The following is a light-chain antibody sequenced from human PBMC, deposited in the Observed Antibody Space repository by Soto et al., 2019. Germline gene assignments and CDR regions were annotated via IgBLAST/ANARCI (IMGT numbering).Light chain of an antibody. CDR2: EVS. CDR3: NSYVDGDNWV. Sequence: QSALTQLPSASGSPGQSVTISCTGTSSDVGGYDFVSWYQHHPGKAPKLMIYEVSKRPSGVPDRFSGSKSGNTASLTVSGLQAEDEADYYCNSYVDGDNWVFGAGTKLTVL. V-gene: IGLV2-8*01. J-gene: IGLJ3*02. CDR1: SSDVGGYDF.